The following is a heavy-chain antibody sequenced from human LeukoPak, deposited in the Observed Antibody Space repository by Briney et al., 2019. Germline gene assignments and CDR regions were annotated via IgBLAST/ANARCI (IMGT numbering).Heavy chain of an antibody. CDR1: GYTFTGYY. J-gene: IGHJ4*02. CDR3: AREGSNYDFWSGYDLNFDY. V-gene: IGHV1-46*01. Sequence: ASVKVSCKASGYTFTGYYMHWVRQAPGQGLEWMGIINPSGGSTSYAQKFQGRVTMTRDTSTSTVYMELSSLRSEDTAVYYCAREGSNYDFWSGYDLNFDYWGQGTLVTVSS. D-gene: IGHD3-3*01. CDR2: INPSGGST.